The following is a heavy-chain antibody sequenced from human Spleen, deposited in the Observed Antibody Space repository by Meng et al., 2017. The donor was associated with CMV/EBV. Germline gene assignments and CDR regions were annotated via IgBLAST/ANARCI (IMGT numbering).Heavy chain of an antibody. CDR3: ARGPVLLWFGA. CDR2: IYYSGST. J-gene: IGHJ5*02. D-gene: IGHD3-10*01. V-gene: IGHV4-39*01. Sequence: CPVSGGSIGSSSYYWGWIRRPPGKGLEWIGSIYYSGSTSYNPSLKSRVTISVDTSKNQFSLKLSSVTAADTAVYYCARGPVLLWFGAWGQGTLVTVSS. CDR1: GGSIGSSSYY.